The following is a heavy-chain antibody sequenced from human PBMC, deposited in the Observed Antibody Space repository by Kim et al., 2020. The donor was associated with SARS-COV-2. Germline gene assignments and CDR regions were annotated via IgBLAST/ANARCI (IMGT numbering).Heavy chain of an antibody. Sequence: GGSLRLSCAASGFTFRNSWMHWVRQSPGKGLLWVSRINSDGSLITYADSVKGRFTISRDNSKNTLYLQMNNLRSEDTAMYYCVVALGDYWGQGSLVTVSS. CDR1: GFTFRNSW. V-gene: IGHV3-74*03. CDR2: INSDGSLI. D-gene: IGHD3-16*02. CDR3: VVALGDY. J-gene: IGHJ4*02.